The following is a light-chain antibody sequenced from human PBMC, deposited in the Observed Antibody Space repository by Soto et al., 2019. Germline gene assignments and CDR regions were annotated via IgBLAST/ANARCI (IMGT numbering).Light chain of an antibody. V-gene: IGKV3-20*01. CDR2: GAS. CDR1: QSVSSSY. CDR3: QQYGSSPQT. Sequence: EKVWKRSPGTLCLSPGESATLYRRASQSVSSSYLAWYQQKPGQAPRLLIYGASSRATGIPDRFSGSVSGTDFTLTISRLEPEDCAVYYCQQYGSSPQTFGQGTKVDIK. J-gene: IGKJ1*01.